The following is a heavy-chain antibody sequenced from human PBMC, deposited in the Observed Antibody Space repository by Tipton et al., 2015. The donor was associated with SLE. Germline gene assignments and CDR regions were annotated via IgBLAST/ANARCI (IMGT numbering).Heavy chain of an antibody. J-gene: IGHJ6*03. Sequence: TLSLTCSVSGDSFFSSHDQWDWVRQSPGTGLEWIGSRFSGGSTYYNPSLKSRVTISVDMSKSQFSLNLNLVAAADTAIYYCARRKYYYMDVWGKGATVTVSS. CDR1: GDSFFSSHDQ. V-gene: IGHV4-39*01. CDR3: ARRKYYYMDV. CDR2: RFSGGST.